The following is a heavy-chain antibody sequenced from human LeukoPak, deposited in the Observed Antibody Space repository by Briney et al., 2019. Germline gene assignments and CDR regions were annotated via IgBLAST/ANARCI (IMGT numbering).Heavy chain of an antibody. CDR2: ISSSSSYT. V-gene: IGHV3-11*06. CDR1: GFTFSDYY. CDR3: ARDLRYSSPEYNWFDP. Sequence: PGRSLRLSCAASGFTFSDYYMSWIRQAPGKGLEWVSYISSSSSYTNYADSVKGRFTISRDNAKNSLYLQMNSLRAEDTAVYYCARDLRYSSPEYNWFDPWGQGTLVTVSS. D-gene: IGHD5-18*01. J-gene: IGHJ5*02.